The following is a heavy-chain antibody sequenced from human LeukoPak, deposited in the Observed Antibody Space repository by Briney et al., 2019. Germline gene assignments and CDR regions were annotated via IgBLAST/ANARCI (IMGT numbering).Heavy chain of an antibody. V-gene: IGHV1-2*06. Sequence: ASVKVSCKASGYTFTGYYTHWVRQAPGQGLEWMGRINPNSGGTNYAQKFQGRVTMTRDTSISTAYMELSRLRSDDTAVYYCARVRSTVTTGPFLDYWGQGTLVTVSS. CDR3: ARVRSTVTTGPFLDY. CDR1: GYTFTGYY. J-gene: IGHJ4*02. D-gene: IGHD4-11*01. CDR2: INPNSGGT.